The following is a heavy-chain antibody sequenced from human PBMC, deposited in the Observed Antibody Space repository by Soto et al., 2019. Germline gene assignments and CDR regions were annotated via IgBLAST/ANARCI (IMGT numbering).Heavy chain of an antibody. J-gene: IGHJ6*02. D-gene: IGHD2-15*01. CDR2: ISYDGSNK. V-gene: IGHV3-30-3*01. Sequence: ESVGGVVQPGRSLRLCCAASGFTFRIYAMHWVGQAPGKGLECVAVISYDGSNKFYRDSVKGRFTISRDNSKNTLYLQINSLRYEDTAVYYCARGDREDIAVVIGAPPGEFGVDVWGQGTTVTVSS. CDR1: GFTFRIYA. CDR3: ARGDREDIAVVIGAPPGEFGVDV.